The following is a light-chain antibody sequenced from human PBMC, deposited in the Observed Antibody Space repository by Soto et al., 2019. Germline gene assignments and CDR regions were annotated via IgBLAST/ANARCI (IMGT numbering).Light chain of an antibody. CDR3: QQYHQWPPIT. V-gene: IGKV3-15*01. CDR2: SAS. Sequence: EIVMTQSPATLSVSPGEGATLSCRASQSVSYNLAWYQQKPGRAPRLLIYSASTRATGVPARFSGSGSGTEFTLTISSLQSEDFALYYCQQYHQWPPITFGQGTRLEIK. CDR1: QSVSYN. J-gene: IGKJ5*01.